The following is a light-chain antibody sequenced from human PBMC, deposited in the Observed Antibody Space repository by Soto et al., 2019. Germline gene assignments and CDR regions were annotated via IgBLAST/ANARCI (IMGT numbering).Light chain of an antibody. CDR2: AAS. Sequence: DIQMTQSPSSLSASVGDRVTITCRASQSISSYLNWYQQKPGKAPKLLIYAASSLQSGLPSRFSRIGSCTYFTLTISTLQPEDFATYYCQQSYSTSITFGQGARLEIK. CDR1: QSISSY. J-gene: IGKJ5*01. CDR3: QQSYSTSIT. V-gene: IGKV1-39*01.